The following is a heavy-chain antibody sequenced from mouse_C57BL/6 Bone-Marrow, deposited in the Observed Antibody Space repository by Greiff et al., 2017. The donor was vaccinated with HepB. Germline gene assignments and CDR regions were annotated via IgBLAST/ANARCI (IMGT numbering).Heavy chain of an antibody. CDR3: ARRGLRPSFAY. CDR2: IYPSDSET. J-gene: IGHJ3*01. D-gene: IGHD2-4*01. V-gene: IGHV1-61*01. Sequence: QVQLQQPGAELVRPGSSVNLSCKASGYTFTSFWMDWVKQRPRQGLEWIGNIYPSDSETHYNQKFKDKATLTVDKSSSTAYMQLSRLTSEDSAVYYCARRGLRPSFAYWGQGTLVTVSA. CDR1: GYTFTSFW.